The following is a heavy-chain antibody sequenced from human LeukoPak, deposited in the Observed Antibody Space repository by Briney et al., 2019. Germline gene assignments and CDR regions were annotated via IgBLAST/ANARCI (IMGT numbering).Heavy chain of an antibody. J-gene: IGHJ3*01. Sequence: GGSLRLSCAASGFTFSNYGMHWVRQAPGKGLEWVAVIAYDGSNEYYAEFVKGRFTISRDNSKNTLYLQMYSLRAEDTAVYFCAKDQGIAVAGTDDAFDVWGQGTRVTVSS. CDR1: GFTFSNYG. CDR2: IAYDGSNE. V-gene: IGHV3-30*18. D-gene: IGHD6-19*01. CDR3: AKDQGIAVAGTDDAFDV.